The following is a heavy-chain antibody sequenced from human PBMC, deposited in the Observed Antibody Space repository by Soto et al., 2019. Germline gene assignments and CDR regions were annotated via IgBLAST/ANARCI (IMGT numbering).Heavy chain of an antibody. CDR2: ISYNGEAT. J-gene: IGHJ4*02. CDR1: GFTFSSYA. D-gene: IGHD3-10*01. V-gene: IGHV3-64D*06. CDR3: VKERGASIVNFDY. Sequence: GGSLRLSCAASGFTFSSYAMSWVRQAPGKGLEYVSAISYNGEATHYADSVKGRFTVSRDNSKNTLYLQMSSLKPEDTAVYYCVKERGASIVNFDYWGRGTLVTVSS.